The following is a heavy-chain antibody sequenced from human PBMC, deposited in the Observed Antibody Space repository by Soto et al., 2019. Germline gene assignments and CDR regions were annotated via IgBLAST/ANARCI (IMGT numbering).Heavy chain of an antibody. D-gene: IGHD6-19*01. Sequence: QVQLQESGPGLVKPSGTLSLTCAVSGGSISSSNWWSWVRQPPGKGLEWIGEIYHSGSTNYNPSLKSRCTLSVDKTKCQFPLKLRSVTAADAAVYYCARSRAGAVAGHDWYFDLWGRGTLVTVSS. V-gene: IGHV4-4*02. J-gene: IGHJ2*01. CDR3: ARSRAGAVAGHDWYFDL. CDR2: IYHSGST. CDR1: GGSISSSNW.